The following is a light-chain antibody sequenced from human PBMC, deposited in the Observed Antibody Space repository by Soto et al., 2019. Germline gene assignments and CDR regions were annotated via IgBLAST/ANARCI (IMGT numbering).Light chain of an antibody. J-gene: IGKJ1*01. CDR2: AAS. V-gene: IGKV3-20*01. CDR3: QHYYTSYTT. CDR1: QTVTGNY. Sequence: EIGLTQSPGTLSLSPGERATLSCGASQTVTGNYLAWYQHKPGQTPRLLIFAASTRATGIPDRFSGSGSGTDFTLTISRLEPEDFAVYYCQHYYTSYTTFGPGTKVDIK.